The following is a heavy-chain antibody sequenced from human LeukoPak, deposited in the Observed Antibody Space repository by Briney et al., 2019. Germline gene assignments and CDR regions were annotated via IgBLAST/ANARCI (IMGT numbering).Heavy chain of an antibody. CDR2: FVGGDTK. CDR3: AKQARYSNFWSGYLYYFDY. CDR1: GFTFNNYA. V-gene: IGHV3-23*01. Sequence: PGGSLSLSFAAPGFTFNNYAASWFRQPPGKGLKWVPAFVGGDTKYYANSVMGRFTISRDNSRNTLYLQMNTLRAEDTAVYYCAKQARYSNFWSGYLYYFDYWGQGTVVSVSS. D-gene: IGHD3-3*01. J-gene: IGHJ4*02.